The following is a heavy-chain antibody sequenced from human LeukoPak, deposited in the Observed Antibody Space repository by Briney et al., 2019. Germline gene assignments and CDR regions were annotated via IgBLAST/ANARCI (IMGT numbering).Heavy chain of an antibody. D-gene: IGHD3-22*01. V-gene: IGHV3-7*01. CDR2: INQDGSEK. Sequence: PGGSLRLSCVASGFTFSNYWMSWVRQAPGKGLERVANINQDGSEKYSVDSVKGRFTFSRDNAKNSLFLQMNSLRADDTAVYYCARDDSSGHYYFDSWGQGTLVTVSS. J-gene: IGHJ4*02. CDR3: ARDDSSGHYYFDS. CDR1: GFTFSNYW.